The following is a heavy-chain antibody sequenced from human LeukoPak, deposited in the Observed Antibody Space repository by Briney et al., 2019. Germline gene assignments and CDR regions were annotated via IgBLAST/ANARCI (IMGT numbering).Heavy chain of an antibody. D-gene: IGHD3-16*01. V-gene: IGHV3-30*18. CDR1: GFTFSNYG. J-gene: IGHJ4*02. CDR2: VSYEGKSQ. Sequence: PGGSLRLSCATSGFTFSNYGMHWVRQAPGKGLEWVAVVSYEGKSQYYADSVRGRFTISRDNSKNTLYLQMNSLRGEDAAVYYCAKEGTAQISTWYAYWGQGTLVTVSS. CDR3: AKEGTAQISTWYAY.